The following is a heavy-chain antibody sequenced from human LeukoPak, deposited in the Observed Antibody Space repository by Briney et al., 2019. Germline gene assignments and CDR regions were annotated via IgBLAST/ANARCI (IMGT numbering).Heavy chain of an antibody. V-gene: IGHV3-23*01. CDR3: AKALWFGELYAFDI. D-gene: IGHD3-10*01. J-gene: IGHJ3*02. CDR1: GFTFSSYA. CDR2: ISGSGGST. Sequence: PGGSLRLSCAVAGFTFSSYAMSWVRQATGKGLEGVSAISGSGGSTYYADSVKGRFTISRDNSKNTLYLQMNSLRAEDTAVYYCAKALWFGELYAFDIWGQGTMVTVSS.